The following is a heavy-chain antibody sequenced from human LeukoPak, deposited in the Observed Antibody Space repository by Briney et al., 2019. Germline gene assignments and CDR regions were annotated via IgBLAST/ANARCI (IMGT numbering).Heavy chain of an antibody. J-gene: IGHJ6*03. CDR2: IKQDGSEK. D-gene: IGHD3-16*01. CDR1: GFTFSSYW. Sequence: GGSLRLSCAASGFTFSSYWMSWVRQAPGKGLEWVANIKQDGSEKYYVDSVKGRFTISRDNAKNSLYLQMNCLRAEDTAVYYCAREMGDYYYYYMDVWGKGTTVTVSS. V-gene: IGHV3-7*01. CDR3: AREMGDYYYYYMDV.